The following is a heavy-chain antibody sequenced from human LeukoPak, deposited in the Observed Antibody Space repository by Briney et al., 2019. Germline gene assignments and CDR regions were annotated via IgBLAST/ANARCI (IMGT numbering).Heavy chain of an antibody. CDR1: GFTFSSYS. V-gene: IGHV3-23*01. CDR3: ARDLTGKYYIAY. J-gene: IGHJ4*02. Sequence: GGSLRLSCAASGFTFSSYSMNWVRQAPGKGLEWVSSISRSGGSPYYGDSVKGRFTISRDNSKNTVHLQMNSLRAADTALYSCARDLTGKYYIAYWGQGTLSPSPQ. D-gene: IGHD2-8*02. CDR2: ISRSGGSP.